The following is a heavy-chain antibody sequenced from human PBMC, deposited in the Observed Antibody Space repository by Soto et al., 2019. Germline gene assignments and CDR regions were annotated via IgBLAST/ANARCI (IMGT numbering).Heavy chain of an antibody. Sequence: QVQLVQSGAEVKKPGSSVKVSCKASGGTFSSYAISWVRQAPGQGLEWMGGIIPIFGTANYAQKFQGRVTSTADESTSTAYMWLSSLRSADTAVYYCARSDRYSDGYGYYYYYGLDVWGQGTTVTVSS. V-gene: IGHV1-69*01. D-gene: IGHD5-18*01. CDR2: IIPIFGTA. CDR1: GGTFSSYA. CDR3: ARSDRYSDGYGYYYYYGLDV. J-gene: IGHJ6*02.